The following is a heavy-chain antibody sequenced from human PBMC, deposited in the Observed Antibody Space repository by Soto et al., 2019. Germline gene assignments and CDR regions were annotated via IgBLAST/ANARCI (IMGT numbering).Heavy chain of an antibody. CDR1: GFSFDNYG. Sequence: EVQLLESGGDLVQPGGSLRLSCVASGFSFDNYGMSWVRQALGKGLEWVSAIKSDGSSTYYAASVKDRFTISRDNSKNTLYLQLNSLRAEDTAVYYCAQLGLMTFSHKHYFNHWGRGTLVTVSS. D-gene: IGHD3-16*01. J-gene: IGHJ4*02. CDR2: IKSDGSST. V-gene: IGHV3-23*01. CDR3: AQLGLMTFSHKHYFNH.